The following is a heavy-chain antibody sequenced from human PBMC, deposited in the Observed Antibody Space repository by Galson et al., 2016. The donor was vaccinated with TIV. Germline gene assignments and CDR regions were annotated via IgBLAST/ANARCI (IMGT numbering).Heavy chain of an antibody. V-gene: IGHV1-69*06. CDR1: GGTFSNYA. Sequence: SVKVSCKASGGTFSNYAITWVRQAPGQGLEWMGRILPIYGTTVYAQTFQDRLTLTAERSTGTANMELSSLRSEDTAMSYCARGRPYGSSSPGIFDIWGQGTQVTVSS. J-gene: IGHJ3*02. D-gene: IGHD3-10*01. CDR2: ILPIYGTT. CDR3: ARGRPYGSSSPGIFDI.